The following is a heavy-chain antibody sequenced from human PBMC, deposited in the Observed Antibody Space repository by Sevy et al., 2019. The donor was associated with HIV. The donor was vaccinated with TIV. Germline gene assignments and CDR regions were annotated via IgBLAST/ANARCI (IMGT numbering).Heavy chain of an antibody. J-gene: IGHJ4*02. CDR1: GFPFNNYA. V-gene: IGHV3-30*02. D-gene: IGHD3-22*01. CDR2: IRFDGSEK. CDR3: AKDRSYYESTVHF. Sequence: GGSLRISCEASGFPFNNYAMQWVRQAPGKGLEWVAFIRFDGSEKYYADSVKGRFTISRDNSKNTLFLQMTRLKTEDTAVYYCAKDRSYYESTVHFRGQGALVTVSS.